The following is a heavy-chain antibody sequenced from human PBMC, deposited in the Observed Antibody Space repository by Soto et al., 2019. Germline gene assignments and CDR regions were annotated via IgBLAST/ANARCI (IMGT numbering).Heavy chain of an antibody. CDR1: GGTFSTYG. CDR2: IIPLIGTA. D-gene: IGHD4-4*01. Sequence: QVQLVQSGAAVRKPGSSVTVSCTASGGTFSTYGITWVRQAPGQGLEWMGNIIPLIGTANYAQRFRGRVTITADESTTTAYMELTSLSSEDTAVYYCARVVMTTVPASFYYGLDVWGQGTTVTVSS. V-gene: IGHV1-69*18. CDR3: ARVVMTTVPASFYYGLDV. J-gene: IGHJ6*02.